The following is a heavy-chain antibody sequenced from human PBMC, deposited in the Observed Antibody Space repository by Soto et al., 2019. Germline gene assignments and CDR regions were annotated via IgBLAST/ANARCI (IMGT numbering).Heavy chain of an antibody. CDR1: GFTFCTYT. Sequence: GGSLKISCASSGFTFCTYTMNWVRQAPGKGLEWVSSINGRGNYIYYAESVKGRFTISRDNAKNSLYLQMDRLRAEDTALYYCVREDGKVGTNSAFDYWGLGALVTVSS. V-gene: IGHV3-21*01. J-gene: IGHJ4*02. CDR2: INGRGNYI. CDR3: VREDGKVGTNSAFDY. D-gene: IGHD1-26*01.